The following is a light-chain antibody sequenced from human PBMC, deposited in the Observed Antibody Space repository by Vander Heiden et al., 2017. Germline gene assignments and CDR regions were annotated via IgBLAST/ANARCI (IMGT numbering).Light chain of an antibody. CDR3: QQYNNWPPLT. CDR2: GAS. Sequence: EIVMTQSSATLPVSPGERATLSCRASQSVSSNLAWYQQKPGQAPRLLIYGASTRATGIRARFSGSGSGTEFTLTISSLQSEDFAVYYCQQYNNWPPLTFGGGTKVEIK. V-gene: IGKV3-15*01. CDR1: QSVSSN. J-gene: IGKJ4*01.